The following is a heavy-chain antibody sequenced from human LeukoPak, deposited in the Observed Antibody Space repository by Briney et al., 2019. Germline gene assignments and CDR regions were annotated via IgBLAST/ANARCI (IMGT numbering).Heavy chain of an antibody. V-gene: IGHV1-18*01. CDR1: GYTFTSYG. D-gene: IGHD3-9*01. CDR2: ISAYNGNT. J-gene: IGHJ4*02. CDR3: ARGGDDILTGNYPPPDY. Sequence: ASVKVSCKASGYTFTSYGISWVRQAPGQGLEWMGGISAYNGNTNYAQKLQGRVTMTTDTSTSTAYMELRSLRSDDTAVYYCARGGDDILTGNYPPPDYWGQGTLVTVSS.